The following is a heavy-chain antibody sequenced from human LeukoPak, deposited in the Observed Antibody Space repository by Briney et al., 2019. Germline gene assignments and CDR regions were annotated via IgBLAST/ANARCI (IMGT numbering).Heavy chain of an antibody. Sequence: PSETPSLTSTVSHDSTRDYYLGWIRQPPGQGLEWIGHFHNSGTSSYNPSLKSRVTISADTSKNQFPLKLNSLNTADTAVYYCTRGAGWLIDYWGQGILVIVSS. J-gene: IGHJ4*02. V-gene: IGHV4-59*01. CDR3: TRGAGWLIDY. CDR1: HDSTRDYY. CDR2: FHNSGTS. D-gene: IGHD3-16*01.